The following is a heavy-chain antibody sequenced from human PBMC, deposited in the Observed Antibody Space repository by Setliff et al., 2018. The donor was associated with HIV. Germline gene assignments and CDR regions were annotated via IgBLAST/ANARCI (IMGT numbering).Heavy chain of an antibody. Sequence: PSETLSLTCTVSGGSISSGNYYWSWIRVPAGKGLEWIGHVYTDGSTNYNPSLNSRVTISVDMSKNQFSLKMNSLTAADTALYYCVSCWYWDFDFWGQGAQVTVSS. CDR3: VSCWYWDFDF. D-gene: IGHD6-13*01. CDR1: GGSISSGNYY. V-gene: IGHV4-61*09. J-gene: IGHJ4*02. CDR2: VYTDGST.